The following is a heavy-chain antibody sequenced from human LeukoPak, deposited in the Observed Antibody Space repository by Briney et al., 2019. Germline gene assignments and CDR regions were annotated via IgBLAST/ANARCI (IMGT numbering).Heavy chain of an antibody. CDR3: ATYYDFWSGCFDY. J-gene: IGHJ4*02. CDR2: IYYSGST. Sequence: SQTLSLTCTVSGGSISSGGYYWSWIPQHPGKGLEWIGYIYYSGSTYYNPSLKSRVTISVDTSKNQFSLKLSSVTAADTAVYYCATYYDFWSGCFDYWGQGTLVTVSS. V-gene: IGHV4-31*03. D-gene: IGHD3-3*01. CDR1: GGSISSGGYY.